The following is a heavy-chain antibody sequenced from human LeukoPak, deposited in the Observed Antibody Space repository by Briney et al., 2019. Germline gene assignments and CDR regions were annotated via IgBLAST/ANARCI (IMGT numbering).Heavy chain of an antibody. V-gene: IGHV3-33*01. D-gene: IGHD6-6*01. CDR3: ARWGLGKARKGDAFDM. CDR2: IWYDGSNE. J-gene: IGHJ3*02. Sequence: GGSLRLSCAASGFTFTNHAMQWVRQAPGKGLEWVAIIWYDGSNENYGDSVKGRFTISRDNSKNALYLQMNSLRAEDTAVYYCARWGLGKARKGDAFDMWGQGTMVIVSS. CDR1: GFTFTNHA.